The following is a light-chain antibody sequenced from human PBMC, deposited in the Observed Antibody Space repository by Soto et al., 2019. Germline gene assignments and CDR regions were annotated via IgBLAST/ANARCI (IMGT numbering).Light chain of an antibody. V-gene: IGLV2-14*02. Sequence: QSALTQPASVSGSPGQSITISCTGSISDVGSYDLVSWYQQHPGKAPKLMIYQVSRRPSGVSNRFFGSKSGNTASLAISGLQPEEEADYYCSSYTTTSNYVFGTGTKVTVL. CDR3: SSYTTTSNYV. J-gene: IGLJ1*01. CDR1: ISDVGSYDL. CDR2: QVS.